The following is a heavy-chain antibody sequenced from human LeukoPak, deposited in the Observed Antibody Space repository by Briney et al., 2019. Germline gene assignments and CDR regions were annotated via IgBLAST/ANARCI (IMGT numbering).Heavy chain of an antibody. V-gene: IGHV3-7*04. CDR1: EFTFSGYA. D-gene: IGHD4-11*01. Sequence: GGSLRLSCAASEFTFSGYAMSWVRQAPGKGLEWVANMNLDGTEKYYVDSVKGRFTISRDNAKNSLYLQMNSLRAEDTAVYYCARDEDSRNYNHWGQGTLVTVSS. J-gene: IGHJ4*02. CDR3: ARDEDSRNYNH. CDR2: MNLDGTEK.